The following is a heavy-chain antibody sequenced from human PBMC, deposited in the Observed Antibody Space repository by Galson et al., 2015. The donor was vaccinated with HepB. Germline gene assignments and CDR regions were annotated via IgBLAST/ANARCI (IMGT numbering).Heavy chain of an antibody. Sequence: SLRLSCAASGFTFGNYGMHWVRQAPGKGLEWVAVTSFDGSKKYYADSVKGRFSVSRDNSKNSLFLQINRLRPEDTAIYYCALLYSGSFNNDNGMDVWGQGTTVTVSS. J-gene: IGHJ6*02. D-gene: IGHD6-13*01. CDR1: GFTFGNYG. V-gene: IGHV3-30*03. CDR3: ALLYSGSFNNDNGMDV. CDR2: TSFDGSKK.